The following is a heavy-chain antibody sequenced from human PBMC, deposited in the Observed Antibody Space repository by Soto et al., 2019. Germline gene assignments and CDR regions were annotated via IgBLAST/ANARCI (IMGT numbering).Heavy chain of an antibody. CDR3: ARGKRIVVVVAAQKGQNWFDP. CDR1: GGSFSGYY. D-gene: IGHD2-15*01. V-gene: IGHV4-34*01. J-gene: IGHJ5*02. Sequence: SETLSLTCAVYGGSFSGYYWSWIRQPPGKGLEWIGEINHSGSTNYNPSLKSRVTISVDTSKNQFSLKLSSVTAADTAVYYCARGKRIVVVVAAQKGQNWFDPWGQGTLVTVSS. CDR2: INHSGST.